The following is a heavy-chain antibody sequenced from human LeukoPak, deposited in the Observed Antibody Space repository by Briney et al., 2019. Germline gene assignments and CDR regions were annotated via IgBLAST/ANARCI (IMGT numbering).Heavy chain of an antibody. CDR1: RYSISSSYY. D-gene: IGHD1-26*01. J-gene: IGHJ4*02. Sequence: SETLSLTCTVSRYSISSSYYWSWIRQPPGKGLEWIGYIYYSGSTNYNPSLKSRVTISVDTSKNQFSLKLSSVTAADTAVYYCAGGGSYDYFDYWGQGTLVTVSS. CDR3: AGGGSYDYFDY. CDR2: IYYSGST. V-gene: IGHV4-61*01.